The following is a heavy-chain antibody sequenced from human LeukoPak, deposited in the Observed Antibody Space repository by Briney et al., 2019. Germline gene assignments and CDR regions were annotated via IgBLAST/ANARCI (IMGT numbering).Heavy chain of an antibody. Sequence: PGGSLRLSCAASGFTVSSNYMSWVRQAPGKGLEWVSSISSSSSYIYYADSVKGRFTISRDNAKNSLYLQMNSLRVEETAVYYCARIFSSYGSGGNRYWGQEPWSPSPQ. CDR3: ARIFSSYGSGGNRY. CDR1: GFTVSSNY. V-gene: IGHV3-21*01. J-gene: IGHJ4*01. D-gene: IGHD3-10*01. CDR2: ISSSSSYI.